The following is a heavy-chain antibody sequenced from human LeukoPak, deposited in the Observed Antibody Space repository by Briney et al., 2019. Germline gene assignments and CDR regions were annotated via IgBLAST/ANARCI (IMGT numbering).Heavy chain of an antibody. V-gene: IGHV1-2*02. CDR1: GYTFTGYY. D-gene: IGHD1-26*01. J-gene: IGHJ3*02. CDR3: ARDMGGSYSFILAFDI. Sequence: ASVKVSCKASGYTFTGYYVHWVRQAPGQGLEWMGWINPNSGGTNYAQKFQGRVTMTRDTSISTAYMELSRLRSDDTAVYYCARDMGGSYSFILAFDIWGQGTMVTVSS. CDR2: INPNSGGT.